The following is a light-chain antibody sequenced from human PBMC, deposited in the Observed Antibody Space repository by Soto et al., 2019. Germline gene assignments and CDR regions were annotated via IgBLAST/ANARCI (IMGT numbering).Light chain of an antibody. V-gene: IGLV7-43*01. CDR1: TGAVTSGYY. J-gene: IGLJ1*01. CDR3: LLWYGGAYV. CDR2: SID. Sequence: QAVVTQEPSLTVSPGGTVTLTCAASTGAVTSGYYPNRFQQKPGQPPRALIYSIDKKHSWTPARFSGCLLGGKAALTLSGVQPEDEDEYSCLLWYGGAYVFGAGTKLNVL.